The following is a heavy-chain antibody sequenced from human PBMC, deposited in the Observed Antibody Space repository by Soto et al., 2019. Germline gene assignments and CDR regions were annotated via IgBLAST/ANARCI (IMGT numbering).Heavy chain of an antibody. CDR1: GASISNYY. CDR3: ATGKYSSDWYLGF. Sequence: QVQLQESGPGLVKPSETLSLTCTVSGASISNYYWSWIRQPPGKGLEWIGYIYYTGSTNYNPSLKRRVTISLDTSKNKFSLRLTSVTAADTAVYYCATGKYSSDWYLGFWGQGSLVTVSS. CDR2: IYYTGST. J-gene: IGHJ4*02. D-gene: IGHD6-19*01. V-gene: IGHV4-59*12.